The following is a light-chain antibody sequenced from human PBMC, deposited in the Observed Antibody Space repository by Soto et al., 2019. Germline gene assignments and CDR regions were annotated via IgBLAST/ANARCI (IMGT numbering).Light chain of an antibody. CDR1: SSDVGAHNY. V-gene: IGLV2-8*01. CDR2: EVT. Sequence: QSVLTQPPSASGSPGQSVTISCTGSSSDVGAHNYVSWYQQHPGKAPKLMIYEVTKRPSGVPDRFSGSKSGNTASLTVSGLQAEDEADYYCSSYAGSNNLPFGGGTKLTVL. J-gene: IGLJ3*02. CDR3: SSYAGSNNLP.